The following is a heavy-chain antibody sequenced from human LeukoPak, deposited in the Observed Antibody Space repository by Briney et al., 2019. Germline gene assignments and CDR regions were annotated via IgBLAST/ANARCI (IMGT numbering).Heavy chain of an antibody. CDR3: ARGAGSYYNGIFDY. CDR1: GGTFSSYA. J-gene: IGHJ4*02. CDR2: IIPIFGTA. D-gene: IGHD3-10*01. Sequence: ASVKVSCKASGGTFSSYAISWVRHAPGQGLEWMGGIIPIFGTANYAQKFQGRVTITADESTSTAYMELSSLRSEDTAVYYCARGAGSYYNGIFDYWGQGTLVTVSS. V-gene: IGHV1-69*13.